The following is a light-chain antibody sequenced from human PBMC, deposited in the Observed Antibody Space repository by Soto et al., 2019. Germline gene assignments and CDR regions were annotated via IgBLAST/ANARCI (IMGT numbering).Light chain of an antibody. CDR2: AAS. CDR3: QQLNSYPHT. V-gene: IGKV1-9*01. Sequence: DIQLTQSPSFLSASVGDRVTITCRASQGISSYLAWYQQKPGKAPKLLIYAASTLQSGVPSRFSGSGSGTEFTLTISSLQPEYFATYYWQQLNSYPHTFGQGTKLEIK. CDR1: QGISSY. J-gene: IGKJ2*01.